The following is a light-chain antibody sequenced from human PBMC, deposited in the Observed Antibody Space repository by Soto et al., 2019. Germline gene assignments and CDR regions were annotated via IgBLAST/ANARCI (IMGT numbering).Light chain of an antibody. CDR1: SSDVGAYDY. J-gene: IGLJ3*02. CDR2: EVS. CDR3: SSYTTSNTWV. V-gene: IGLV2-14*01. Sequence: QSVLTQPASVSGSPGQSITISCTGTSSDVGAYDYVSWYQQHPGKAPKFMLYEVSNRPSGLSNRFSGSKSVNTASLTISGLQAEDEDDYYCSSYTTSNTWVFGGGTQLTVL.